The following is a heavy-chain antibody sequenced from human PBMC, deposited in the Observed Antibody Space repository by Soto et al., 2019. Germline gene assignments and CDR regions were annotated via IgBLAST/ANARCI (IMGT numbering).Heavy chain of an antibody. J-gene: IGHJ6*02. V-gene: IGHV3-30-3*01. CDR3: XXXXXPMVRGVNRDYYYYYGMDV. D-gene: IGHD3-10*01. CDR1: GFTFSSYA. CDR2: ISYDGSNK. Sequence: QVQLVESGGGVVQPGRSLRLSCAASGFTFSSYAMHWVRQAPGKGLEWVAVISYDGSNKYYADSVKGRFTISRDNSKXXXXXXXXXXXXXXXXXXXXXXXXXPMVRGVNRDYYYYYGMDVWGQGTTVTVSS.